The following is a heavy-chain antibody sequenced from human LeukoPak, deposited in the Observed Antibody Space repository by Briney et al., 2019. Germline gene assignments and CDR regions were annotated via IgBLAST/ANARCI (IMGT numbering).Heavy chain of an antibody. D-gene: IGHD1-26*01. Sequence: PGRSLRLSCAASGFTFSSYGMHWVRQAPGKGLEWVAVISYDGSNKYYADSVKSRFTISRDNSKNTLYLQMNSLRAEDTAVYYCAKAGYSGSYYDCLDYWGQGTLVTVSS. CDR1: GFTFSSYG. CDR3: AKAGYSGSYYDCLDY. J-gene: IGHJ4*02. V-gene: IGHV3-30*18. CDR2: ISYDGSNK.